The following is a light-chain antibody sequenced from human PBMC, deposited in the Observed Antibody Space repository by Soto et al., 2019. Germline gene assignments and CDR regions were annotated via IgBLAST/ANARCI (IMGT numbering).Light chain of an antibody. J-gene: IGKJ2*01. CDR3: QHYGSPPYT. Sequence: EILLTQSPGTLSLSPGERATLSCRASQSVRNSYVAWYQQKPGQAPRLLIHGASGRATGIPDRFSGSGSGTDFTLTISRLEPEDFAVYYCQHYGSPPYTFGQGTKLE. CDR1: QSVRNSY. V-gene: IGKV3-20*01. CDR2: GAS.